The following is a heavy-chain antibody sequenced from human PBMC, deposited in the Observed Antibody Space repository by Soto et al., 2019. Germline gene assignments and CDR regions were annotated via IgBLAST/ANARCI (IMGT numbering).Heavy chain of an antibody. V-gene: IGHV3-30-3*01. J-gene: IGHJ5*02. CDR3: ARDPVVAATTNWFDP. CDR2: ISYDGSNK. Sequence: QVQLVESGGGVVQPGRSLRLSCAASGFTFSSYAMLWVRQAPGKGLEWVAVISYDGSNKYYADSVKGRFTISRDNSKNTLYLQMNSLRAEDTAVYYCARDPVVAATTNWFDPWGQGTLVTVSS. CDR1: GFTFSSYA. D-gene: IGHD2-15*01.